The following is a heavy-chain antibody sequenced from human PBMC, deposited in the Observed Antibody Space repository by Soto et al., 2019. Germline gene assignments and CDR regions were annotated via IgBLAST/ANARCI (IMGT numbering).Heavy chain of an antibody. CDR2: IYSGGST. CDR1: GFTVSSNY. J-gene: IGHJ5*02. V-gene: IGHV3-53*01. Sequence: GGSLRLSCAASGFTVSSNYMSWVRQAPGKGLEWVSVIYSGGSTYYADSVKGRFTISRDNSKNTLYLQMNSLRAEDTAVYYCAGYSYGYTNNWFDPWGQGTLVTVS. CDR3: AGYSYGYTNNWFDP. D-gene: IGHD5-18*01.